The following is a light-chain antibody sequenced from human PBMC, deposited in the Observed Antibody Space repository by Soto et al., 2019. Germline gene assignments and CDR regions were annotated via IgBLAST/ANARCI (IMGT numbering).Light chain of an antibody. Sequence: AIRMTQSQSSFSASTGDRVTITCRASQGISSYLAWHQQKPGKAPKLLIYAASTLQSGVPSRFSGSGSGTEFPLTISCLQSEAFATYYCQQYYSYPFTFGPGPKVDIK. V-gene: IGKV1-8*01. J-gene: IGKJ3*01. CDR3: QQYYSYPFT. CDR1: QGISSY. CDR2: AAS.